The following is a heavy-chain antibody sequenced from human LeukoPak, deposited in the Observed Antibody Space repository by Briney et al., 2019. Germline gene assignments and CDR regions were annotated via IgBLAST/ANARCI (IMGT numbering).Heavy chain of an antibody. V-gene: IGHV1-24*01. Sequence: GASVKVSCKVSGYTLTESSIHWVRQTPGEGFGWMGGFDPEYVETTYAQKFRGRVTMTEDTSTDTAYMELINLRSDDTAVYYCVSDRSDGGYAESNGYPTFDLWGRGTLVTVSS. CDR1: GYTLTESS. D-gene: IGHD5-24*01. J-gene: IGHJ2*01. CDR3: VSDRSDGGYAESNGYPTFDL. CDR2: FDPEYVET.